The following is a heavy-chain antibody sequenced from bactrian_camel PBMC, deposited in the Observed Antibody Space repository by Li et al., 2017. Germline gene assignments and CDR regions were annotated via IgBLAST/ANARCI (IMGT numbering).Heavy chain of an antibody. CDR2: ITGTGST. CDR1: GFTFDASF. V-gene: IGHV3S53*01. D-gene: IGHD3*01. CDR3: AADPAAKHGMGACFDESVF. J-gene: IGHJ4*01. Sequence: HVQLVESGGGSVQAGESLRLSCTVSGFTFDASFMAWYRQAPGRECSLVSTITGTGSTLYIYPVKGRFTMSRDYANNTVYLQMNNLKPEDTAVYYCAADPAAKHGMGACFDESVFWGQGTQVTVS.